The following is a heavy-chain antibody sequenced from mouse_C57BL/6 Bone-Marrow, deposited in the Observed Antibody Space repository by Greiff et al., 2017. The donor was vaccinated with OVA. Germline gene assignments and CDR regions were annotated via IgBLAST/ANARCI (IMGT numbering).Heavy chain of an antibody. CDR3: TTRGNYWYFDV. J-gene: IGHJ1*03. CDR1: GFNIKDDY. Sequence: VQLKQSGAELVRPGASVKLSCTASGFNIKDDYMHWVKQRPEQGLEWIGWIDPENGDTEYASKFQGKATITADTSSNTAYLQLSSLTSEDTAVYSCTTRGNYWYFDVWGTGTTVTVSS. CDR2: IDPENGDT. D-gene: IGHD2-1*01. V-gene: IGHV14-4*01.